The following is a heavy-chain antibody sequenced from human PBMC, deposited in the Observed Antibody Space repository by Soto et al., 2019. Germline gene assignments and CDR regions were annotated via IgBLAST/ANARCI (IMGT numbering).Heavy chain of an antibody. CDR2: INVYNGNT. Sequence: ASVKVSCKDYGYTVKNCGISWVRQAPGQGLEWMGWINVYNGNTKYAQKVQGRVTMTTDTSTSTAYMELRSLRSDDTAVYYCARDLTDYGDYEWFDPWGQGTLVTVSS. CDR3: ARDLTDYGDYEWFDP. CDR1: GYTVKNCG. D-gene: IGHD4-17*01. J-gene: IGHJ5*02. V-gene: IGHV1-18*01.